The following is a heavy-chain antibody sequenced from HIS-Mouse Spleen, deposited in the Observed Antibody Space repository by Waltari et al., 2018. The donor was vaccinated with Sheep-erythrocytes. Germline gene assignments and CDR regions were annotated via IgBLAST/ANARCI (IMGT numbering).Heavy chain of an antibody. Sequence: QLQLQESGPGLVKPSETLSLTCTVSGGSISSSSYYWGWIRQPPGKGLEWIGSIYYSGSTYYNPSLKSRVTISVDTSKNQFSLKLSSVTAADTAVYYCARHLTEGANGWNDAFDIWGQGTMVTVSS. CDR2: IYYSGST. V-gene: IGHV4-39*01. CDR3: ARHLTEGANGWNDAFDI. D-gene: IGHD1-1*01. J-gene: IGHJ3*02. CDR1: GGSISSSSYY.